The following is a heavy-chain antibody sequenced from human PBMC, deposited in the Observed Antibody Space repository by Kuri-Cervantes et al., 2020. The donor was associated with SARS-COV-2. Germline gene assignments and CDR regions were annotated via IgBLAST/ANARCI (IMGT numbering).Heavy chain of an antibody. J-gene: IGHJ6*02. Sequence: GSLRLSCTVSGGSISSYYWSRIRQPPGKGLEWIGYIYYSGSTNYNPSLKSRVTISVDTSKNQFSLKLSSVTAADTAVYYCARDRLGLLWFGEPKRYGMDVWGQGTTVTVSS. D-gene: IGHD3-10*01. CDR3: ARDRLGLLWFGEPKRYGMDV. CDR2: IYYSGST. CDR1: GGSISSYY. V-gene: IGHV4-59*12.